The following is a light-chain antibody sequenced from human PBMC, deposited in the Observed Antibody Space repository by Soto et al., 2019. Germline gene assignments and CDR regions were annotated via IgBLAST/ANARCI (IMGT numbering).Light chain of an antibody. CDR3: QQYNSYPWT. CDR2: DAS. V-gene: IGKV1-5*01. J-gene: IGKJ1*01. CDR1: QSISSW. Sequence: DIQMTQSPSTLSASVGDTVTITCRASQSISSWLAWYQQKPGKAPKLLIYDASSLESGVPSRFSGSGSGTEFTLAISGLQPDDFATYYCQQYNSYPWTFGQGTKVDIK.